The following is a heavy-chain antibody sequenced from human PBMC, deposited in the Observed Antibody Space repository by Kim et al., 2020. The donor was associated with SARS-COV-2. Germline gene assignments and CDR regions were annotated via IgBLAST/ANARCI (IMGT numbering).Heavy chain of an antibody. J-gene: IGHJ4*02. V-gene: IGHV3-30*05. Sequence: ADSVKGRFTISRDNSKNTLYLQMNSLRAEGTAVYYCARGYCSGGSCPLDYWGQGTLVTVSS. D-gene: IGHD2-15*01. CDR3: ARGYCSGGSCPLDY.